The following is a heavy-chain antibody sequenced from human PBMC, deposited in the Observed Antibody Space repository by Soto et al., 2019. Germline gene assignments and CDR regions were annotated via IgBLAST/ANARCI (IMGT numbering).Heavy chain of an antibody. CDR3: ASSVGYCSGGSCRDI. J-gene: IGHJ3*02. D-gene: IGHD2-15*01. Sequence: SETLSLTCTVSGGSISSYYWSWIRQPPGKGLEWIGYIYYSGSTNYNPSLKSRVTISVDTSKNQFSLKLSSVTAADTAVYYCASSVGYCSGGSCRDIWGQGTMVTVSS. V-gene: IGHV4-59*08. CDR1: GGSISSYY. CDR2: IYYSGST.